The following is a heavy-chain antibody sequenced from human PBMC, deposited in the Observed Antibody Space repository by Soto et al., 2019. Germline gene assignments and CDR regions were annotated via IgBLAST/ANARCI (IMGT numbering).Heavy chain of an antibody. CDR1: GGSISSSSYY. J-gene: IGHJ6*02. CDR3: ARRLWFGEWRFDSPKTSGGYYYYYGMDV. CDR2: IYYSGST. D-gene: IGHD3-10*01. V-gene: IGHV4-39*01. Sequence: SETLSLTCTVSGGSISSSSYYWGWIRHPPGKGLEWIGSIYYSGSTYYNPSLKSRVTISVDTSKNQFSLKLSSVTAADTAVYYCARRLWFGEWRFDSPKTSGGYYYYYGMDVWGQGTTIT.